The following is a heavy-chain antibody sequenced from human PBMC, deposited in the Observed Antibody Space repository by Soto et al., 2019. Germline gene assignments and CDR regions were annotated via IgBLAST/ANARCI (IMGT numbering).Heavy chain of an antibody. CDR2: IYSGGGT. Sequence: PGGSLRLSCAASGFTVRSNYMSWVRQAPGRGLEWVSVIYSGGGTYYADSVKGRFTISRDNSKNTLYLQMNSLRAEDTAVYYCARNHYYDSSGPGWVDYWGQGTLVTVSS. J-gene: IGHJ4*02. CDR1: GFTVRSNY. D-gene: IGHD3-22*01. V-gene: IGHV3-66*01. CDR3: ARNHYYDSSGPGWVDY.